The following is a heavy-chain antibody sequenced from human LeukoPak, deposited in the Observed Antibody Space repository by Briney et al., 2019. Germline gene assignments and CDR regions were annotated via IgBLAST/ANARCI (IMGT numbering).Heavy chain of an antibody. CDR2: IKQDGSEK. J-gene: IGHJ4*02. Sequence: GGSLRLSCAASGFTFSSYWMSWVRQAPGKGLEWVANIKQDGSEKYYVDSVKGRFTISRDNAKNSLYLQMNSLRPEDTAVYYCAKSLGATRGYFEHWGQGTLVTVSS. V-gene: IGHV3-7*01. D-gene: IGHD1-26*01. CDR3: AKSLGATRGYFEH. CDR1: GFTFSSYW.